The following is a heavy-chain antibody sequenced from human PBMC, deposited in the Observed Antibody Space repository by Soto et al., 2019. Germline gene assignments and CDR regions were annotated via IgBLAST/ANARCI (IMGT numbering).Heavy chain of an antibody. CDR1: GFTFSSYS. J-gene: IGHJ5*02. CDR2: ISSSSSTI. D-gene: IGHD2-15*01. V-gene: IGHV3-48*01. Sequence: EVQLVESGGGLVQPGGSLRLSCAASGFTFSSYSMNWVRQAPGKGLEWVSYISSSSSTIYYADSVKGRFTISRDNAKNSLYLQMNSLRAEDTAVYYCARAPYCQSLVDNWFDPWGQGTLVTVSS. CDR3: ARAPYCQSLVDNWFDP.